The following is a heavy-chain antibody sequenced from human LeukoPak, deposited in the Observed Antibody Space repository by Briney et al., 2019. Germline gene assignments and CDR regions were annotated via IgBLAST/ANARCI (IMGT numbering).Heavy chain of an antibody. CDR1: GYAFTGYY. Sequence: GASVKVSCKASGYAFTGYYMHWVRQAPGQGLEWMGWINPNSGGTNYAQKFQGRVTMTRDTSISTAYMELSRLRPDDTAVYYCAYSSSTSCWNGYWGQGTLVTVSS. D-gene: IGHD2-2*01. CDR3: AYSSSTSCWNGY. CDR2: INPNSGGT. J-gene: IGHJ4*02. V-gene: IGHV1-2*02.